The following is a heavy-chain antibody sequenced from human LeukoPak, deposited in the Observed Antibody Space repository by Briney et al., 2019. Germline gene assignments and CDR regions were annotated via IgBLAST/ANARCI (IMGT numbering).Heavy chain of an antibody. J-gene: IGHJ6*02. CDR1: GXSFTNYC. D-gene: IGHD4-17*01. Sequence: GESLKISFKGSGXSFTNYCIGWVRQMPGKGLEWMGIIYPVDSHTRYSPSFQGQVTISVDKSISTAYLQWSSLKASDTAMYYCARYGDYGDYVINYFYNGMDVWGQGTTVTVSS. CDR2: IYPVDSHT. CDR3: ARYGDYGDYVINYFYNGMDV. V-gene: IGHV5-51*01.